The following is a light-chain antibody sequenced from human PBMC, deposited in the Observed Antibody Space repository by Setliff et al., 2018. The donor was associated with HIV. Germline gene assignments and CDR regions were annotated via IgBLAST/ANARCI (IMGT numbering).Light chain of an antibody. CDR2: DVS. J-gene: IGLJ1*01. CDR1: SSDVGVYNF. CDR3: SSYTSSNTYV. Sequence: QSVLTQPASVSGPPGQSITISCTGTSSDVGVYNFVSWYQQHPGKAPKLIIYDVSNRPSGVSYRFSASKSGNTASLTISGLQAEDEADYYCSSYTSSNTYVFGTGTKVTVL. V-gene: IGLV2-14*03.